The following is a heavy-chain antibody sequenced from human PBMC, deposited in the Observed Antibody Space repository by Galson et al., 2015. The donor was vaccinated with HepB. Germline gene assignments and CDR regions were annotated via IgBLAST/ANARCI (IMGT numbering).Heavy chain of an antibody. CDR3: ARGMPRIAAAGHNWFDP. V-gene: IGHV1-2*02. CDR1: GYTFTGYY. Sequence: SVKVSCKASGYTFTGYYMHWVRQAPGQGLEWMGWINPNSGGTNYAQKIQGRVTMTRDTSISTACMELSRLRSDDPAVYYCARGMPRIAAAGHNWFDPWGQGTLVTVSS. CDR2: INPNSGGT. D-gene: IGHD6-13*01. J-gene: IGHJ5*02.